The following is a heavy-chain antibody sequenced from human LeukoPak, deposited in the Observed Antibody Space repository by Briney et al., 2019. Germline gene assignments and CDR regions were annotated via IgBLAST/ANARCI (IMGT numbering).Heavy chain of an antibody. CDR3: AGGRQWLVDY. V-gene: IGHV3-30-3*01. CDR2: ISYDGSNK. CDR1: GFTFSSYA. J-gene: IGHJ4*02. Sequence: GRSLRLSCAASGFTFSSYAMHWVRQAPGKGLEWVAVISYDGSNKYYADSVKGRFTISRDNSKNTLYLQMNSLRAEDTAVYYCAGGRQWLVDYWGQGTLVTVSS. D-gene: IGHD6-19*01.